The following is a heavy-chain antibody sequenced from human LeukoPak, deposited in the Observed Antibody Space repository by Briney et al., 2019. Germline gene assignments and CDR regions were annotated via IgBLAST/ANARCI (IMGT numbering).Heavy chain of an antibody. J-gene: IGHJ4*02. Sequence: PGGSLRLSCAASGFTFSSYAMSWVRQAPGKGLEWVSAISGSGGSTYYADSVKGRFTISRDMAKNSVNLQMNGLRAEDTAVYYCARDIAAAGLFFDSWGQGTLVTVSS. CDR3: ARDIAAAGLFFDS. CDR1: GFTFSSYA. D-gene: IGHD6-13*01. CDR2: ISGSGGST. V-gene: IGHV3-23*01.